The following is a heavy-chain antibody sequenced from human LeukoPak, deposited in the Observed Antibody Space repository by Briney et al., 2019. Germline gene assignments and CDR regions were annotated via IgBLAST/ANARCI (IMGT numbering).Heavy chain of an antibody. CDR3: AREGHQLPYFDY. J-gene: IGHJ4*02. V-gene: IGHV4-38-2*02. Sequence: SETLSLTCAVSGYSITSGYYWGWIRQPPGKGLEWIGSIYHSGSTYYNPSLKSRVTLAVDTSKNQFSLKLSSVTAADTAVYYCAREGHQLPYFDYWGQGTLVTVSS. CDR2: IYHSGST. CDR1: GYSITSGYY. D-gene: IGHD2-2*01.